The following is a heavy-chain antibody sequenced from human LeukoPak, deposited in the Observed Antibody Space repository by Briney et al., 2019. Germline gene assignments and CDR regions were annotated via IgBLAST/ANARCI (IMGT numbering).Heavy chain of an antibody. Sequence: GGSLTLSCAASGFTFSSYEMNWVRQAPGKGLEWVSYISSSGSTIYYADSVKGRFTISRDNAKNSLYLQMNSLRAEDTAVYYCARGASILNYWGQGTLVTVSS. CDR1: GFTFSSYE. CDR2: ISSSGSTI. J-gene: IGHJ4*02. V-gene: IGHV3-48*03. D-gene: IGHD2-21*01. CDR3: ARGASILNY.